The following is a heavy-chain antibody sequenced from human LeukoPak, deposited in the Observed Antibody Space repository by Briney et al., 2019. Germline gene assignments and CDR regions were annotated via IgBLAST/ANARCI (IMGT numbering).Heavy chain of an antibody. CDR3: ARDCSGGSCYDY. D-gene: IGHD2-15*01. Sequence: RQAPGQGLEWMGGIIPIFGTANYAQKFQGRVTITADESTSTAYMELSSLRSEDTAVYYCARDCSGGSCYDYWGQGTLVTVSS. CDR2: IIPIFGTA. V-gene: IGHV1-69*01. J-gene: IGHJ4*02.